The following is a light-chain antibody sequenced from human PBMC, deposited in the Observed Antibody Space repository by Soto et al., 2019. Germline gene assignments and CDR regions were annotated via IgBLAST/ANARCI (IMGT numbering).Light chain of an antibody. J-gene: IGKJ4*01. CDR2: AVS. CDR3: QQYKVYPRT. CDR1: QDISNH. Sequence: DIQVTQPPSSLSASVGDTVTITCRASQDISNHLAWLQQKPGTAPRSLISAVSNLQSGVPSRFSGSGSGTDFTLTISGLQPEDFATYYCQQYKVYPRTFGGGTKV. V-gene: IGKV1-16*01.